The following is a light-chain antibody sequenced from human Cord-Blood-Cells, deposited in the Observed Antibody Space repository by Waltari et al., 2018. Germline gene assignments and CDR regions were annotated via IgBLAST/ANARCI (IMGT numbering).Light chain of an antibody. CDR1: STDVGGSTS. Sequence: QPALTQPRSVSGSPGQSVTLSCTGTSTDVGGSTSVSWYQQHPGKAPKLMIYDVSKRPSGVPDRFSGSKSGNTASLTISGLQAEDEADYYCCSYAGSYTLVFGGGTKLTVL. V-gene: IGLV2-11*01. CDR3: CSYAGSYTLV. CDR2: DVS. J-gene: IGLJ2*01.